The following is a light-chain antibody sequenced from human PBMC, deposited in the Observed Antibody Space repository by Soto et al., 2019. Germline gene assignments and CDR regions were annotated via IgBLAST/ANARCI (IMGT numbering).Light chain of an antibody. CDR1: SSNIGNNY. CDR2: DDT. J-gene: IGLJ2*01. V-gene: IGLV1-51*01. CDR3: GTWDNSLSAGV. Sequence: QSVLTQPPSVSAAPGQTVTISCSGSSSNIGNNYVSWYQQLPGTAPRLLIYDDTTRPSGIPDRFSGSKSGTSATLGITGLQTGDEADYYCGTWDNSLSAGVFGGGTKVTVL.